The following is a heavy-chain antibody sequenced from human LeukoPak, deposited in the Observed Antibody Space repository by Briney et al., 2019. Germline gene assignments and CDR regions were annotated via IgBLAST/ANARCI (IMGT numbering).Heavy chain of an antibody. CDR2: ISGSGGST. Sequence: GGSLRLSCAASGFTFSNAWMSWVRQAPGKGLEWVSSISGSGGSTYYADSVKGRFTISRDNSKNTLYLQMNSLRAEDTAVYYCAKESGYYYDSSGYYYFDYWGQGTLVTVSS. CDR1: GFTFSNAW. V-gene: IGHV3-23*01. CDR3: AKESGYYYDSSGYYYFDY. J-gene: IGHJ4*02. D-gene: IGHD3-22*01.